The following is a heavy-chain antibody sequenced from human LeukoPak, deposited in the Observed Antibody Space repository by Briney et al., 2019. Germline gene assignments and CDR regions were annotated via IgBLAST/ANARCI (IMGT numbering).Heavy chain of an antibody. CDR2: ISSSSSTI. V-gene: IGHV3-48*02. CDR3: ARELPGGYGMDV. Sequence: GGSLRLSCAASGFTFSSYSMNWVRQAPGKGLEWVSYISSSSSTIYYADSVKGRFTISRDNAKNSLYLQMNSLRDEDTAAYYCARELPGGYGMDVWGQGTTVTVSS. J-gene: IGHJ6*02. CDR1: GFTFSSYS.